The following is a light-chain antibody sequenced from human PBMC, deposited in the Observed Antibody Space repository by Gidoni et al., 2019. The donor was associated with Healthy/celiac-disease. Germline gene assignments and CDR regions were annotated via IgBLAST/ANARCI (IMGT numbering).Light chain of an antibody. CDR2: GES. V-gene: IGKV3-15*01. CDR1: QSDSSN. J-gene: IGKJ2*01. CDR3: QQYNNWPPKYT. Sequence: EIAMTQPPPTLAVSPGERATLSCRASQSDSSNLAWYQQKPGQAHSLLIYGESTRATGIPARFSGSGSGTECNLTISSLQSEDFAVYYCQQYNNWPPKYTFGQGTKLEIK.